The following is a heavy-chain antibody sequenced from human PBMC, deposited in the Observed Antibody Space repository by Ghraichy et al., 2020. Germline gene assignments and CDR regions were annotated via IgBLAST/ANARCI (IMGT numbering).Heavy chain of an antibody. D-gene: IGHD3-22*01. CDR2: TYYRSKWYA. CDR3: ARDRYDSSGYFEGFDY. CDR1: GDSVSNNSAA. J-gene: IGHJ4*02. V-gene: IGHV6-1*01. Sequence: SETLSLTCAISGDSVSNNSAAWNWIRQSPSRGLEWLGRTYYRSKWYADYAPSVKSRITINPDTSKNQFSLQLNSVTPEDTAVYYCARDRYDSSGYFEGFDYWGQGTLVTVSS.